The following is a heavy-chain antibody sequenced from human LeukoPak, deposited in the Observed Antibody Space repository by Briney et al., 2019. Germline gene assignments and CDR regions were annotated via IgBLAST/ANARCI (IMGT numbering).Heavy chain of an antibody. J-gene: IGHJ4*02. D-gene: IGHD6-13*01. CDR3: ARLRVRAAGSTRRDY. V-gene: IGHV4-34*01. CDR1: GGSXSGYY. CDR2: INHSGST. Sequence: TLSLTXAVYGGSXSGYYWSWIRQPPGKGLEWIGEINHSGSTNYNPSLKRRVTISVDTSKNQFSLKLSSVTAADTAVYYCARLRVRAAGSTRRDYCGQGTLVTVSS.